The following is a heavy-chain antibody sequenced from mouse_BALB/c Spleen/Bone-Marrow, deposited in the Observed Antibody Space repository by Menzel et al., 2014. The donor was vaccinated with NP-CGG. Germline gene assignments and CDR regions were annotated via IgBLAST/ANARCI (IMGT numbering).Heavy chain of an antibody. CDR1: GYTFTDYE. CDR2: IDPETGGN. V-gene: IGHV1-15*01. CDR3: TRNWDDYFDY. J-gene: IGHJ2*01. D-gene: IGHD4-1*01. Sequence: VKLAESGAELVRPGASVTLSCRASGYTFTDYEIHWVKQTPVHGLEWIGAIDPETGGNAYNQKFKGKATLTSDKSSSTAYMELRSLTSEDSAVYYCTRNWDDYFDYWGQGTTLTVSS.